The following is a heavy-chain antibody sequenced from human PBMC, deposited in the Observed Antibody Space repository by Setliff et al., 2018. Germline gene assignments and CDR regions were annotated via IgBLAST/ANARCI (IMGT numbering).Heavy chain of an antibody. CDR1: GYTFTDYG. V-gene: IGHV1-18*01. D-gene: IGHD6-19*01. CDR3: VRVTSGRLDFDY. CDR2: ISPYSGNT. J-gene: IGHJ4*02. Sequence: ASVKVSCKASGYTFTDYGVTWVRQAPGQGLEWVGWISPYSGNTYYAPKFQGRITMTTDTSTTTAYMELKSLRSADTAVYYCVRVTSGRLDFDYWGQGTPVTVSS.